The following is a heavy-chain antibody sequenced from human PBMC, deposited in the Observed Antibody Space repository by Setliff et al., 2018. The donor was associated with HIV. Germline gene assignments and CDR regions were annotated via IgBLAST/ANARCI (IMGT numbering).Heavy chain of an antibody. Sequence: SETLSLTCTVSGGSTDSGSCYWAWIRQPPGKGLEWIGSMYYTGSTYYNPSLKSRVTISIDTSKNQFSLKLSSVIAADTAVYYCARDMGGGDWYFDLWGRGTLVTVSS. J-gene: IGHJ2*01. CDR3: ARDMGGGDWYFDL. V-gene: IGHV4-39*07. CDR1: GGSTDSGSCY. D-gene: IGHD3-10*01. CDR2: MYYTGST.